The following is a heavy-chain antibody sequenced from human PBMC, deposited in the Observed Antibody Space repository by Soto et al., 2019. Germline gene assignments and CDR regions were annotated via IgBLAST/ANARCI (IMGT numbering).Heavy chain of an antibody. CDR2: IYYSGST. CDR1: GGSISSYY. Sequence: QVQLQESGPGLVKPSETLSLTCTVSGGSISSYYWSWIRQPPGKGLEWIGYIYYSGSTNYNPSLTSRVTIAVDTSQNQFSLKLSSVTAADTAVYYCARVYLAAGHYYGMDVWGQGTTVTVSS. V-gene: IGHV4-59*01. CDR3: ARVYLAAGHYYGMDV. D-gene: IGHD6-13*01. J-gene: IGHJ6*02.